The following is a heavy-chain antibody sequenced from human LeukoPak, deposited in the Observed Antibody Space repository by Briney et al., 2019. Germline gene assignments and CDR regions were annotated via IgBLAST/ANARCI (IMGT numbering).Heavy chain of an antibody. Sequence: GRSLRLSCAASGFTFSSYAMSWIRQAPGKGLEWVSGVTVGGVSTYYADSVKGRFTISRDNAKNTLYLQMNSLRAEDTAVYYCTRGDRDNIGLDWFDPWGQGTLVTVSS. CDR1: GFTFSSYA. J-gene: IGHJ5*02. D-gene: IGHD3-22*01. CDR3: TRGDRDNIGLDWFDP. V-gene: IGHV3-23*01. CDR2: VTVGGVST.